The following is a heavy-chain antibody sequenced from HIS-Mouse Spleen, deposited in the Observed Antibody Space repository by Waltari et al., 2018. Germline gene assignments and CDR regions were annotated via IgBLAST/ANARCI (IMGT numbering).Heavy chain of an antibody. CDR1: GFSLSNARMG. CDR2: IFSNDEK. J-gene: IGHJ4*02. D-gene: IGHD7-27*01. V-gene: IGHV2-26*01. Sequence: QVTLKESGPVLVKPTETLTLTCTVSGFSLSNARMGVSWIRQPPGKALEWLAHIFSNDEKSYSTSLKRRLTISKDTSKSQVVLTMTNMDPVDTATYYCARILQLTGDHGGDYFDYWGQGTLVTVSS. CDR3: ARILQLTGDHGGDYFDY.